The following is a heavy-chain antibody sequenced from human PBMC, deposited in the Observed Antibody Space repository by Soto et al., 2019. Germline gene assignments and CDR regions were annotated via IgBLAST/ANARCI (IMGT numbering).Heavy chain of an antibody. CDR1: GGSISSSSYF. Sequence: QLQESGPGLVKPSETLSLTCTVSGGSISSSSYFWGWIRQPPGKGLEWIGNVHYRGSTYYNASLTSGVTISVDTSKNQFSLKLSSVTAAAAAVYSCARGIGYYFDSWGQGTLVTVSS. V-gene: IGHV4-39*01. CDR3: ARGIGYYFDS. D-gene: IGHD5-12*01. J-gene: IGHJ4*02. CDR2: VHYRGST.